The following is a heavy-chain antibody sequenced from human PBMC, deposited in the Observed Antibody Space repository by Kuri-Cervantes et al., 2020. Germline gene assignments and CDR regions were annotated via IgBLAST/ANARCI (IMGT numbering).Heavy chain of an antibody. CDR1: GYSFTNYW. Sequence: KVSCKGSGYSFTNYWIGWVRQMPGKGLEWMGIIYVGDSDTRYSPSFQGQVTISADKSISTAYLQWSSLKASDTAMYYCARQRGLRFLEWLLWDAFDIWGQGTMVTVSS. D-gene: IGHD3-3*01. V-gene: IGHV5-51*01. CDR2: IYVGDSDT. CDR3: ARQRGLRFLEWLLWDAFDI. J-gene: IGHJ3*02.